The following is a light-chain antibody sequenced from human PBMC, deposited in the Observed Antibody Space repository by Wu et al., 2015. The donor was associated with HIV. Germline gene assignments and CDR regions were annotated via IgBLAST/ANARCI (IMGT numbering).Light chain of an antibody. CDR1: QSVYIY. CDR3: QQRSSWPQT. J-gene: IGKJ2*01. CDR2: DAS. Sequence: EIVLTQSPATLSLSAGERATLSCRASQSVYIYLAWYQQKPGQAPRLLIRDASNRATGIPARFSGGGSGTDFTLTISSLEPEDFAVYYCQQRSSWPQTFGQGTKLEIK. V-gene: IGKV3-11*01.